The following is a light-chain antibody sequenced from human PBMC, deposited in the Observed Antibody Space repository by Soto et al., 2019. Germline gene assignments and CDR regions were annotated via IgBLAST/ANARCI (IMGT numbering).Light chain of an antibody. J-gene: IGKJ4*01. CDR2: GAS. Sequence: IVLTQSPGTMSLSPGERATLSCSASQSVSSSYLAWYQQKPGQAPRLLIYGASSRATGIPARFSGSGSGTEFILTISSLQSEDFAVYYCQQYSKWPITFGGGTKVDIK. CDR3: QQYSKWPIT. V-gene: IGKV3-20*01. CDR1: QSVSSSY.